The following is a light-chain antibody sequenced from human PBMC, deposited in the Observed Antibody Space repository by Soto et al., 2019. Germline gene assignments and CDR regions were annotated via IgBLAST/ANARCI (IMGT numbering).Light chain of an antibody. CDR1: SSDVGGYNY. CDR3: SSYTSSSTWV. Sequence: QSALTQPASVSGSPGQSIAISCTGTSSDVGGYNYVSWYQQRPGKTPNLMIYDVSNRPSGVSNRFSGSKSGNTASLTISGLQAEDEDDYYCSSYTSSSTWVFGGGTKVTVL. CDR2: DVS. V-gene: IGLV2-14*01. J-gene: IGLJ3*02.